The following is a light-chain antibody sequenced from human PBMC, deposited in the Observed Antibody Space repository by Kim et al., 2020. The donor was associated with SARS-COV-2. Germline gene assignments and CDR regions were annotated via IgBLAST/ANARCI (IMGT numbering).Light chain of an antibody. CDR3: CSYTTSTTVV. Sequence: GQSITISCTGTSSDVGGYDYVSWYQQHPDKAPKLLIHNINARPSGVSNRFSGSKSGNTASLTISGLQAEDEADYFCCSYTTSTTVVFGGGTKLTVL. J-gene: IGLJ2*01. CDR2: NIN. CDR1: SSDVGGYDY. V-gene: IGLV2-14*03.